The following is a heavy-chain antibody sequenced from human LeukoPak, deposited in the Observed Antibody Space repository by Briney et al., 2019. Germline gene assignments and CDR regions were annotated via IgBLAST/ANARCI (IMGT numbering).Heavy chain of an antibody. Sequence: PGGSLRLSCTASGFTFGGFEMNWVRQAPGRGLEWVSYISTSGSTIYYADSVKGRFTISRDNAKNSLYLQMNSLRAEDTAFYYCARGSNGKYWGQGTLVTVSS. CDR3: ARGSNGKY. V-gene: IGHV3-48*03. CDR2: ISTSGSTI. CDR1: GFTFGGFE. D-gene: IGHD2-8*01. J-gene: IGHJ4*02.